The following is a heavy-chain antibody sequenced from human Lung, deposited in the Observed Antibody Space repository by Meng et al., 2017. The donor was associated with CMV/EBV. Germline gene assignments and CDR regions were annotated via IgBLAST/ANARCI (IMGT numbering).Heavy chain of an antibody. J-gene: IGHJ5*02. D-gene: IGHD3-10*01. CDR3: ARASYGSGSPLGESWFDP. CDR2: IHSSGST. V-gene: IGHV4-31*03. Sequence: QVQTQESGPGLLKPSQTLSLTCTVSGGSISSGGYYWSWIRQHPGKGLEWIGYIHSSGSTYYNPSLRSRLTISVDTSKNQFSLKLSSVTAADTAVYYCARASYGSGSPLGESWFDPWGQGTLVTVSS. CDR1: GGSISSGGYY.